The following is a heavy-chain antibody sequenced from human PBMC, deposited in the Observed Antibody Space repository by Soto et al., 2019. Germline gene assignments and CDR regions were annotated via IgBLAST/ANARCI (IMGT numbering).Heavy chain of an antibody. CDR1: GYTFTSYA. Sequence: QVQLVQSGAEVKKPGASVKVSCKTSGYTFTSYAISWVRQAPGQGLEWMGWISVYNGNTNYAQKFQDRVTMTTDTSTSTAYMELRSLRSDDTAVFYCAGGDRNLGDYWGQGTLITVSS. V-gene: IGHV1-18*01. J-gene: IGHJ4*02. CDR2: ISVYNGNT. CDR3: AGGDRNLGDY. D-gene: IGHD1-1*01.